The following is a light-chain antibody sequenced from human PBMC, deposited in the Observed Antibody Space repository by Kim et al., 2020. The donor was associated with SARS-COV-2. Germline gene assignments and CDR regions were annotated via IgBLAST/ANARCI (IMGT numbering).Light chain of an antibody. V-gene: IGLV2-8*01. CDR2: EVN. J-gene: IGLJ2*01. Sequence: PGQSVTISCTGTSSDVGRYNYVSWYQHHPGKAPKLMIYEVNKRPSGVPDRFSGSKSGYTASLTVSGLQADDEADYYCSSYTGNNVIFGGGTKLTVL. CDR1: SSDVGRYNY. CDR3: SSYTGNNVI.